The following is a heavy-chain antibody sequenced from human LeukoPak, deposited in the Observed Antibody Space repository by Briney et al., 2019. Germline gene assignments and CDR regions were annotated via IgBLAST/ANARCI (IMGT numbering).Heavy chain of an antibody. Sequence: ASVEVSCKASGYTFTSYGISWVRQATGQGLEWMGWISAYNGNTNYAQKLQGRVTMTTDTSTSTAYMELRSLRSDDTAVYYCARLYSSGWYFTRDWGQRTLVTVSP. CDR1: GYTFTSYG. CDR2: ISAYNGNT. CDR3: ARLYSSGWYFTRD. J-gene: IGHJ4*02. V-gene: IGHV1-18*04. D-gene: IGHD6-19*01.